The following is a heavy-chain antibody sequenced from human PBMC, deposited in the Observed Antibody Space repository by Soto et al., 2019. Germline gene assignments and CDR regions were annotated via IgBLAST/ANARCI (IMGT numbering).Heavy chain of an antibody. V-gene: IGHV4-39*01. CDR1: GGSISSSSYY. CDR2: IYYSGST. CDR3: ARVERLGYCSSTSCRKYYFDY. J-gene: IGHJ4*02. D-gene: IGHD2-2*01. Sequence: SETLSLTCTVSGGSISSSSYYWGWIRQPPGKGLEWIGSIYYSGSTYYNPSLKSRVTISVDTSKNQFSLKLSSVTAADTAVYYCARVERLGYCSSTSCRKYYFDYWGQGTLVTVSS.